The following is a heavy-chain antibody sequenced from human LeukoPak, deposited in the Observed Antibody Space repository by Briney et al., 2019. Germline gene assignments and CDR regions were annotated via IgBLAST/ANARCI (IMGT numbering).Heavy chain of an antibody. CDR1: GVTVSTIY. CDR3: ATLKGWYGEGCFDY. J-gene: IGHJ4*02. D-gene: IGHD3-10*01. CDR2: IYPDGRA. V-gene: IGHV3-53*01. Sequence: GGSLRLSCAASGVTVSTIYMGWVRQAPGKGLDWVSVIYPDGRAYYAESVKGRFTISRDSSEDTLFLQMNNLRAEDTAVYYCATLKGWYGEGCFDYWGQGTLVTVSS.